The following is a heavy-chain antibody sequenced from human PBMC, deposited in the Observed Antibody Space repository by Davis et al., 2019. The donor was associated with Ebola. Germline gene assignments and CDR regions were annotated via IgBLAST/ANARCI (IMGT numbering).Heavy chain of an antibody. D-gene: IGHD4-17*01. J-gene: IGHJ6*02. Sequence: GESLKISCAASGFTFDDYAMHWVRQAPGKGLEWVSLISGDGGSTYYADSVKGRFTISRDNSKNTLYLQMNSLRAEDTAVYYCAPSGRGDSAYYYYGMDVWGQGTTVTVSS. CDR1: GFTFDDYA. CDR3: APSGRGDSAYYYYGMDV. CDR2: ISGDGGST. V-gene: IGHV3-43*02.